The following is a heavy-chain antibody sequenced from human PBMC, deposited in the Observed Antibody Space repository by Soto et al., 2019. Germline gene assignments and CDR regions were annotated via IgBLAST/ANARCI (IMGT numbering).Heavy chain of an antibody. Sequence: EAQLVESGGGLVQPGGSLRLSCAVSGFTFSDHYMDWVRQAPGKGLEWVGRIRNRANSYTTEYAASVKGRFTISRDDSKNALYLKMNSLKPEDTAMYYCGRRGTSESVGLDYWGQGTLVTVSS. D-gene: IGHD2-2*01. CDR1: GFTFSDHY. V-gene: IGHV3-72*01. CDR3: GRRGTSESVGLDY. CDR2: IRNRANSYTT. J-gene: IGHJ4*02.